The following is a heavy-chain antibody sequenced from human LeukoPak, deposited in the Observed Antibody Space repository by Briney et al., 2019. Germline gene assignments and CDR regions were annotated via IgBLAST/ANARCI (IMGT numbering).Heavy chain of an antibody. CDR2: IYYTGST. V-gene: IGHV4-59*01. J-gene: IGHJ5*02. CDR3: ARDSSGWYRWFDP. Sequence: SETLSLTCTVSGGSISSYYWGWIRQPPGKGLEWIGYIYYTGSTSYNPSLKSRVTISVDTSKNQFSLKLNSVTAADTAVYYCARDSSGWYRWFDPWGQGTLVTVSS. D-gene: IGHD6-19*01. CDR1: GGSISSYY.